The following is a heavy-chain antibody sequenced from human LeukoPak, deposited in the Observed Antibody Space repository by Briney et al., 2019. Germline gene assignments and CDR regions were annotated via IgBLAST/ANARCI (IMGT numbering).Heavy chain of an antibody. D-gene: IGHD1-26*01. CDR1: GFTFSTYA. CDR3: SKCLYSGSYRAPFDN. J-gene: IGHJ4*02. V-gene: IGHV3-23*01. Sequence: PGGSLRLSCAASGFTFSTYAMSWVRQAPGKGLEWVSAISGSGGSTYYADSVKGRFTISRDNSKNTLYLQMNSLRAEDTAVYYCSKCLYSGSYRAPFDNWGQGTLVTVSS. CDR2: ISGSGGST.